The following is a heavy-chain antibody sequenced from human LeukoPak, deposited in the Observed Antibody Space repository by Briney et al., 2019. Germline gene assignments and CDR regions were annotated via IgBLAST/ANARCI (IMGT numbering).Heavy chain of an antibody. D-gene: IGHD3-22*01. CDR2: IYTNGST. V-gene: IGHV4-61*02. CDR3: ARVSYDSSGYYGDY. CDR1: GGSISSGSYY. J-gene: IGHJ4*02. Sequence: TLSLTCTVSGGSISSGSYYWSWIRQPAGKGLEWIGRIYTNGSTNYNPSLKSRVTISVDTSKNQFSLKLSSVTAADTAVYYCARVSYDSSGYYGDYWGQGTLVTVSS.